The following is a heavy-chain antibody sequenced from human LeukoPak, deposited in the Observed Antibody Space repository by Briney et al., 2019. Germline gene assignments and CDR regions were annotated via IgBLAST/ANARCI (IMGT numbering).Heavy chain of an antibody. J-gene: IGHJ3*02. CDR1: GYALTSYS. CDR2: TSAYNDNT. D-gene: IGHD2-15*01. V-gene: IGHV1-18*01. Sequence: GPSVKLSCNASGYALTSYSNSWLRHPPAQAPQRMGWTSAYNDNTNYAPKLQGRVTMTTDTSTSTAYMELRSLRSDDTAVYYCAREDCSGGSCYSLSLTPVFHVFDIWGQGTMVTVSS. CDR3: AREDCSGGSCYSLSLTPVFHVFDI.